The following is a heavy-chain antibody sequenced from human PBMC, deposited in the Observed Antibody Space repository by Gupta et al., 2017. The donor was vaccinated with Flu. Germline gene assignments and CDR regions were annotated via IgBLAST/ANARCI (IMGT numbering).Heavy chain of an antibody. CDR1: GFTFGDYA. CDR2: IRSKAYGGTT. V-gene: IGHV3-49*04. Sequence: EVQLVESGGGLVQPGRSLRPSCTASGFTFGDYAMSWVRQAPGKGLEWVGFIRSKAYGGTTEYAASVKRRFTISRDDSKSIAYLQMNSLKTEDTAVYYCTRGGATRVYGMDVWGQGTTVTVSS. J-gene: IGHJ6*02. CDR3: TRGGATRVYGMDV.